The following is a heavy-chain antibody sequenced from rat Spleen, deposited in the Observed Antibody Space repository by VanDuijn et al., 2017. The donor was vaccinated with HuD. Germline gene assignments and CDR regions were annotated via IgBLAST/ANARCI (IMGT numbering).Heavy chain of an antibody. CDR1: GHPISSSYR. J-gene: IGHJ3*01. CDR3: ARSGCVHYNLHLAS. V-gene: IGHV3-3*01. Sequence: EVQLQESGPGLVKPSQSLSLTCSVTGHPISSSYRWNWIRKFPVNRLEWMGYINSAGSTNYNPSLKSRISITRDKPMNQFFLQVNSVTIEDTSTYYCARSGCVHYNLHLASWGQGTLVTVSS. D-gene: IGHD1-5*01. CDR2: INSAGST.